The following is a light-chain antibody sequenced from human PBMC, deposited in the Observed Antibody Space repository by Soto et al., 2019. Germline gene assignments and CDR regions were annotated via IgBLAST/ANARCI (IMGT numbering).Light chain of an antibody. CDR3: ATWDDSLNMV. V-gene: IGLV1-40*01. CDR2: GNN. Sequence: QSVLTQPPSVSGAPGQTITISCTGSSSNIGAGYDVHWYQQLPGRAPKLLIYGNNNRPSGVPDRFSGSKSGTSASLAISGLLSEDGADDYCATWDDSLNMVFGGGTKLTVL. CDR1: SSNIGAGYD. J-gene: IGLJ2*01.